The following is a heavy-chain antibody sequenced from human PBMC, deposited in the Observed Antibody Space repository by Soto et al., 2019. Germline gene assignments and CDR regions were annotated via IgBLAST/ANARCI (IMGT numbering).Heavy chain of an antibody. CDR3: VRRHVSATGIDWFDP. D-gene: IGHD6-13*01. Sequence: QVQLVQSGAEVKKPGASVKVSCKVSGYTLTELSMHWVRQAPGKGLEWMGWINAANGDTKYSPKFQGRVTITRDTSASTAYMELSSLRSEDTAVYYCVRRHVSATGIDWFDPWGQGTLVTVSS. CDR1: GYTLTELS. V-gene: IGHV1-3*01. CDR2: INAANGDT. J-gene: IGHJ5*02.